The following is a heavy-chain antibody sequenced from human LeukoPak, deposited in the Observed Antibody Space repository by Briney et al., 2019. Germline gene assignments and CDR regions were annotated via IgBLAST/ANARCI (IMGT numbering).Heavy chain of an antibody. V-gene: IGHV1-3*03. J-gene: IGHJ6*04. CDR3: ARGEYGIAWYAYMDV. D-gene: IGHD6-19*01. CDR2: INGGNGNT. Sequence: ASVKVSCKASGYTFSSFAMHFVRQAPGQSLEWIGWINGGNGNTQYSQDFQGRVTITRDTSASTAYMDLSRLRPEDMGVYYCARGEYGIAWYAYMDVWGKGTTVTVSS. CDR1: GYTFSSFA.